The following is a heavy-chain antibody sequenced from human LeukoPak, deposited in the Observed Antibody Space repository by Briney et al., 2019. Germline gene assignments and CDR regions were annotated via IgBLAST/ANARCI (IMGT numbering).Heavy chain of an antibody. J-gene: IGHJ4*02. Sequence: ASVKVSCKASGGTFSSYAISWVRQAPGQGLEWMGRIIPILRIANYAQKFQGRVTITADKSTSTAYMELSSLRSEDTAVYYCARGRITIFGVVITDVYYFDYWGQGTLVTVSS. CDR3: ARGRITIFGVVITDVYYFDY. D-gene: IGHD3-3*01. CDR2: IIPILRIA. V-gene: IGHV1-69*04. CDR1: GGTFSSYA.